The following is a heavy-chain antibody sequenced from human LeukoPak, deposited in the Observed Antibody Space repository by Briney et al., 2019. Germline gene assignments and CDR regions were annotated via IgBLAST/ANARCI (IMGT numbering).Heavy chain of an antibody. CDR1: GDSISSYY. CDR2: IYYSGST. CDR3: TRLGRSGSCKSGFCYGLYFQH. V-gene: IGHV4-59*08. D-gene: IGHD2-15*01. J-gene: IGHJ1*01. Sequence: PSETLSLTCTVSGDSISSYYWSWIRQPPGKGLEWIGYIYYSGSTSYNPSLKSRVTISIDTSKNQFSLKLSSVTAADTAVYYCTRLGRSGSCKSGFCYGLYFQHWGQGTLVTVSS.